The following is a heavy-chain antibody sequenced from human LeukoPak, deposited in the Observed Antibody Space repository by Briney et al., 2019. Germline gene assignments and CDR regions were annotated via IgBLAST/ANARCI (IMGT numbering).Heavy chain of an antibody. CDR3: ARTYFW. D-gene: IGHD2-21*01. J-gene: IGHJ4*02. CDR1: GFTFSYYW. Sequence: GGSLRLSCAASGFTFSYYWMSWVRQAPGKGLEWVANIKQDGSEKYYVDSVKGRFTISRDNAKNSLHLQMNSLRAEDTAIYYCARTYFWWGQGTLVTVSS. CDR2: IKQDGSEK. V-gene: IGHV3-7*03.